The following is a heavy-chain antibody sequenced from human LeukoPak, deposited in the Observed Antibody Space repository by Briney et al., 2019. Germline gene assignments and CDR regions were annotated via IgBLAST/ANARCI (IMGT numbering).Heavy chain of an antibody. CDR1: GGSISSSSYY. CDR3: ARAGSSQSFYYNGMDV. D-gene: IGHD1-26*01. J-gene: IGHJ6*02. V-gene: IGHV4-39*07. CDR2: IYYSGST. Sequence: SETLSLTCTVSGGSISSSSYYWGWIRQPPGKGLEWIGSIYYSGSTYYNPSLKSRVTISVDTSKNQFSLKLSSVTAADTAVYYCARAGSSQSFYYNGMDVWGQGTTVTVSS.